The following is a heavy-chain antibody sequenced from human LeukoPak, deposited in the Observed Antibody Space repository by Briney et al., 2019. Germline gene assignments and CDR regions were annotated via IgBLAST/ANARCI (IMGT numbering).Heavy chain of an antibody. CDR2: IYHSGST. Sequence: PSETLSLTCAVSGGSISSSNWWSWVRQPPGKGLEWIGEIYHSGSTNYNPSLKSRVTISVDRSKNQFSLKLSSVTAADTAVYYCAREYNYYDSSGYYYHDAFDIWGQGTMVTVSS. V-gene: IGHV4-4*02. CDR1: GGSISSSNW. J-gene: IGHJ3*02. D-gene: IGHD3-22*01. CDR3: AREYNYYDSSGYYYHDAFDI.